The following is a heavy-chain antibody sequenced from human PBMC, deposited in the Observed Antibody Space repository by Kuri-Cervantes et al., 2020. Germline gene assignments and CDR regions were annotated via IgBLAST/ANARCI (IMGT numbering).Heavy chain of an antibody. CDR2: ISYDGSNK. V-gene: IGHV3-30*18. CDR3: AKDQRRITMIVVVITYFDY. Sequence: GGSLRLSCAASGFTFSSYGMHWVRQAPGKGLEWVAVISYDGSNKYYADSVKGRFTISRDNSKNTLYLQMNSLRAEDTAVYYCAKDQRRITMIVVVITYFDYWGQGTLVTVSS. J-gene: IGHJ4*02. CDR1: GFTFSSYG. D-gene: IGHD3-22*01.